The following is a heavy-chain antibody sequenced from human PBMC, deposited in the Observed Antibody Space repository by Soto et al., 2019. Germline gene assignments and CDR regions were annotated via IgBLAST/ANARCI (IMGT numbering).Heavy chain of an antibody. CDR1: GYTFTGYY. CDR3: ARDPIWTYTWNYARLNYLDP. Sequence: ASVKVSCKASGYTFTGYYIHWLRQAPGQTLEWMGWIRSAKGNTKYSQKFEARVTLTRDTAASTAYMELNSLRSDDTAVYYCARDPIWTYTWNYARLNYLDPWGQGTLVTVSS. D-gene: IGHD1-7*01. CDR2: IRSAKGNT. J-gene: IGHJ5*02. V-gene: IGHV1-3*01.